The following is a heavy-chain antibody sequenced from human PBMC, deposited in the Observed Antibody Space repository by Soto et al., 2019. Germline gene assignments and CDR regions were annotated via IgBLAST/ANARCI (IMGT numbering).Heavy chain of an antibody. D-gene: IGHD3-22*01. J-gene: IGHJ5*02. CDR3: ARDQNYYDSSGLSIVADYNWFDP. Sequence: GASVKVSCKASGYTFTSYYMHWVRQAPGQGLEWMGIINPSGGSTSYAQKFQGRVTMTRDTSTSTVYMELSSLRSEDTAVYYCARDQNYYDSSGLSIVADYNWFDPWGQGTLVTVSS. CDR2: INPSGGST. CDR1: GYTFTSYY. V-gene: IGHV1-46*01.